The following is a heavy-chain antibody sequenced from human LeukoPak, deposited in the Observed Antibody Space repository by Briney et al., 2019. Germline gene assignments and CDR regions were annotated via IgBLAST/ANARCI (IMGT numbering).Heavy chain of an antibody. CDR2: IYYSGST. J-gene: IGHJ5*02. CDR3: ARDIAAADFNWFDP. V-gene: IGHV4-59*01. Sequence: SETLSHTCTVSGGSISSYYWSWIRQPPGKGLEWIGYIYYSGSTNYNPSLKSRVTISVDTSKNQFSLKLSSVTAADTAVYYCARDIAAADFNWFDPWGQGTLVTVSS. D-gene: IGHD6-13*01. CDR1: GGSISSYY.